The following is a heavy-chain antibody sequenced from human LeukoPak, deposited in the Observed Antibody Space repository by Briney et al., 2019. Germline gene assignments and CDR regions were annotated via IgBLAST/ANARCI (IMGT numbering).Heavy chain of an antibody. CDR1: GDIINNYY. J-gene: IGHJ6*03. D-gene: IGHD3-22*01. Sequence: PSETLSLTCTVSGDIINNYYWSWIRQPPGKGLEWIGYVYYSGGTYYNPSLQSRVTISVDTSRKQFSLNLTSVTTADTAVYYCAGEFYDSTGYHYYMDVWGKGTTVTVSS. CDR3: AGEFYDSTGYHYYMDV. V-gene: IGHV4-59*01. CDR2: VYYSGGT.